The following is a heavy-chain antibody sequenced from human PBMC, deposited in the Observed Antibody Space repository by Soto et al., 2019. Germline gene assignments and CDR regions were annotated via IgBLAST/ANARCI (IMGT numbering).Heavy chain of an antibody. CDR1: GGTFSSYA. V-gene: IGHV1-69*06. CDR2: IIPIFGTA. D-gene: IGHD4-17*01. Sequence: ASVKVSCKASGGTFSSYAISWVRQAPGQGLEWMGGIIPIFGTANYAQKFQGRVTITADKSTSTAYMELSSLRSEDTAVYYCARARGDYVAFDIWGQGTMVTVSS. J-gene: IGHJ3*02. CDR3: ARARGDYVAFDI.